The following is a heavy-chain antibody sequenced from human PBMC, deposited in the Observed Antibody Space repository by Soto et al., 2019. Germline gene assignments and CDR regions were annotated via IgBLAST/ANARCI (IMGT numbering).Heavy chain of an antibody. CDR3: ARESGDWPLNWFDP. V-gene: IGHV3-74*01. CDR2: ITSDGKSK. Sequence: GGSLRLSCAASGFNFTNHWMHWVRQAPGKGLVWVSRITSDGKSKAYAESVKGRFAISGDNAKNTVYLQMNGLTVEDTAVYYCARESGDWPLNWFDPWGQGTLVTVSS. D-gene: IGHD2-21*02. CDR1: GFNFTNHW. J-gene: IGHJ5*02.